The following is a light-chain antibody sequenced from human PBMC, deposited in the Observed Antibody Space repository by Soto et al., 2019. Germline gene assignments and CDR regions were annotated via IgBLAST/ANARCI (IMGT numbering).Light chain of an antibody. V-gene: IGLV2-14*01. Sequence: QSALTQPASVSGSPGQSITISCTGTNSDVGGYNYVSWYQQHPGNAPKLMIYDVSNRPSGVSNRFSGSKSGNTASLTIPGLQAEDEADYYCNSFTTSSTTYVFGTGTKVTIL. CDR2: DVS. CDR3: NSFTTSSTTYV. J-gene: IGLJ1*01. CDR1: NSDVGGYNY.